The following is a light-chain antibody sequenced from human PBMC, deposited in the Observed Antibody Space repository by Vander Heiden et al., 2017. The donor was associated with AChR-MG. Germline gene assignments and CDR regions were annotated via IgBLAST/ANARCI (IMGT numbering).Light chain of an antibody. V-gene: IGLV2-8*01. CDR2: EVS. CDR3: SSYAGSNML. J-gene: IGLJ2*01. CDR1: SSDVGGYNY. Sequence: SALTQPPSASGSPGQSVTISCTGTSSDVGGYNYVSWYQQHPGKAPKLMIYEVSKRPSGVPDRFSGSKSGNTASLTVSGLQAEDEADYYCSSYAGSNMLFGGGTKLTVL.